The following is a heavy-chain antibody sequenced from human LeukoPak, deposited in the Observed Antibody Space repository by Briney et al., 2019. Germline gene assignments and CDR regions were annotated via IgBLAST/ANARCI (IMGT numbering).Heavy chain of an antibody. J-gene: IGHJ3*02. CDR1: GGSISSYY. CDR2: IYYSGST. V-gene: IGHV4-59*08. D-gene: IGHD3-10*01. CDR3: ARHVESMVRTSDAFDI. Sequence: SETLSLTCTVSGGSISSYYWSWIRQPPGKGLEWIGYIYYSGSTNYNPSLKSRVTISVDTSKNQFSLKLSSVTAADTAVYYCARHVESMVRTSDAFDIWGQGTMVTVSS.